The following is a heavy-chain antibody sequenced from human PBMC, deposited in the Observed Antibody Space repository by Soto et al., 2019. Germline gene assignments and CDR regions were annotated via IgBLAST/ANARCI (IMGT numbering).Heavy chain of an antibody. CDR3: ARRMPGGSSATFDD. J-gene: IGHJ4*02. CDR2: RYYRGST. V-gene: IGHV4-39*01. Sequence: QLQLQESGPRLVKPSETLSLTCTVSGDSISSTDYHWVWIRQPPGKGLEWIGGRYYRGSTGYNPSLKSRATISADTSKNAFSLKMTSVTASDTAVYYCARRMPGGSSATFDDWGQGTLVTVSS. D-gene: IGHD3-16*01. CDR1: GDSISSTDYH.